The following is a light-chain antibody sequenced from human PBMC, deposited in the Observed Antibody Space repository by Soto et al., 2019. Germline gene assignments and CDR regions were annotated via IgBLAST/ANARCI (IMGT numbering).Light chain of an antibody. CDR1: SGHSSYA. CDR3: QTWGHGIVV. J-gene: IGLJ2*01. CDR2: LNSDGSH. V-gene: IGLV4-69*01. Sequence: QPVLTQSPSASASLGASVKLTCTLSSGHSSYAIEWHQQQPEKGTRYLMKLNSDGSHSKGDGIPDRFSGSGSGAERYLSISSLQDEDEADYYCQTWGHGIVVFGGGTKVTVL.